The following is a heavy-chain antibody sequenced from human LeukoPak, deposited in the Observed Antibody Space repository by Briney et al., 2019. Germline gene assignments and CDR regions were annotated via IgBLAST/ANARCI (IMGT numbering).Heavy chain of an antibody. Sequence: PGGSLRLSCAASGFTFSSYGMHWVRQAPGKGLEWVAVISYDGSNKYYADSVKGRFTISRDNSKNTLYLQMNSLRAEDTAVYYCARVMGRYCSSTSCYVDYWGQGTLVTVS. CDR3: ARVMGRYCSSTSCYVDY. CDR1: GFTFSSYG. J-gene: IGHJ4*02. V-gene: IGHV3-30*03. D-gene: IGHD2-2*01. CDR2: ISYDGSNK.